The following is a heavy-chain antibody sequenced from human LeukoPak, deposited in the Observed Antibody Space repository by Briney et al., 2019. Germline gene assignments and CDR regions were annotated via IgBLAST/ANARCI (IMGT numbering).Heavy chain of an antibody. Sequence: SETLSLTCAVSGGSTSGYYCNWIRQPAGKGLEGIGRIYTRGRIYTSGNTNYNPSLKSRVTMSVDTSKNQISLKLSSVTAADTAVYYCASDYFDSSGYYYFHHWGQGTLVTVSS. D-gene: IGHD3-22*01. J-gene: IGHJ1*01. CDR3: ASDYFDSSGYYYFHH. V-gene: IGHV4-4*07. CDR2: IYTSGNT. CDR1: GGSTSGYY.